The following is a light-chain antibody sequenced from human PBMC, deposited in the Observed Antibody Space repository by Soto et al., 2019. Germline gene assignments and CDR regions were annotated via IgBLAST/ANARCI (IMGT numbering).Light chain of an antibody. J-gene: IGLJ2*01. CDR1: SGHSSYA. CDR3: QTWGTGIQV. CDR2: LNSDGSH. Sequence: QSVLTQSPSASASLGASVKLTCTLNSGHSSYAIAWHQQQPEKGPRYLMKLNSDGSHSKGDGIPDRFSGSSSGAERYLTIPSLQSEDEADYYCQTWGTGIQVFGGGTKLTVL. V-gene: IGLV4-69*01.